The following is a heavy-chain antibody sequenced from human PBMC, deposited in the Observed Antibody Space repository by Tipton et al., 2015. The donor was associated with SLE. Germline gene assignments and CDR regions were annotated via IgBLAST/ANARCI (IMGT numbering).Heavy chain of an antibody. CDR3: ARGGEAAAGYSWFDP. D-gene: IGHD6-13*01. CDR2: MHHNGST. CDR1: LYSIGSGFY. V-gene: IGHV4-38-2*02. J-gene: IGHJ5*02. Sequence: TLSLTCTVSLYSIGSGFYWDWVRRPPGKGLEWIATMHHNGSTYYNPSLRSRVTISVDTSKNQFSLKLTSVTAADTATYYCARGGEAAAGYSWFDPWGQGTLVTVSS.